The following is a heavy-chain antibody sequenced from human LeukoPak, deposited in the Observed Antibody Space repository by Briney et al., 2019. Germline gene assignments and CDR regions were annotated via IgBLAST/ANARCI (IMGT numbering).Heavy chain of an antibody. CDR3: AKGTGNMYYFDY. D-gene: IGHD7-27*01. CDR1: GFTFSSYA. J-gene: IGHJ4*02. CDR2: ISGSGGST. V-gene: IGHV3-23*01. Sequence: GGSLRLSCAASGFTFSSYAMSWVRQAPGKGLEWVSAISGSGGSTYYADSVKGRFTISRDNSKNTLYLQMNSLRAEDTAVYHCAKGTGNMYYFDYWGQGTLVTVSS.